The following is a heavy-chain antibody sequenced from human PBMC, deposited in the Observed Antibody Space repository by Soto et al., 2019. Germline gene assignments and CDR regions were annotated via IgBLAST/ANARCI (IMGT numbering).Heavy chain of an antibody. CDR1: GYTFTSYG. CDR2: ISAYNGNT. CDR3: ARGTTVTTTDDY. J-gene: IGHJ4*02. Sequence: QVQLVQSGAEVKKPGASVMVSCKASGYTFTSYGISWVRQAPGQGLEWLGWISAYNGNTNYAQKHQGRVTMTPDTSTSTAYMELRSLGADDTAVYYCARGTTVTTTDDYWGQGTLSPSPQ. D-gene: IGHD4-17*01. V-gene: IGHV1-18*01.